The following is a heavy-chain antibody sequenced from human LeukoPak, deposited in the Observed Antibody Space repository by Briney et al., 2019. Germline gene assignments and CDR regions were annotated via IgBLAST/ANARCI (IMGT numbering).Heavy chain of an antibody. CDR2: IYHSGST. V-gene: IGHV4-30-2*01. CDR1: GGSISSGGYS. Sequence: SETLSLTCAVSGGSISSGGYSWSWIRQPPGKGLEWIGYIYHSGSTYYNPSLKSQVTISVDRSKNQFSLKLSSVTAADTAVYYCARGAPVYYYGMDVWGQGTTVTVSS. CDR3: ARGAPVYYYGMDV. J-gene: IGHJ6*02.